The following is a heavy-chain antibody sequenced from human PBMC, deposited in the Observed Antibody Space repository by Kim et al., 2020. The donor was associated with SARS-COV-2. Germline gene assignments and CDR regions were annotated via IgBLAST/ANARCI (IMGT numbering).Heavy chain of an antibody. CDR2: IDPSDSYT. CDR1: GYSFTSYW. D-gene: IGHD3-16*01. CDR3: ARHWGPSARFVPI. J-gene: IGHJ3*02. Sequence: GESLKISCKGSGYSFTSYWISWVRQMPGKGLEWMGRIDPSDSYTNYSPSFQGHVTISADKSISTAYLQWSSLKASDTAMYYCARHWGPSARFVPIWGQGTMVTVSS. V-gene: IGHV5-10-1*01.